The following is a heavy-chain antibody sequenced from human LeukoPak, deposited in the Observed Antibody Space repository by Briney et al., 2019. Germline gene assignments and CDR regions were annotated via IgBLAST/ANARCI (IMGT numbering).Heavy chain of an antibody. CDR3: TTDNNYDFWSGPSMYFDY. D-gene: IGHD3-3*01. CDR2: IKSKTDGGTT. CDR1: GFTFSNAW. Sequence: GGSLRLSCAASGFTFSNAWMSWVRQAPGKGLEWVGRIKSKTDGGTTDYAAPVKGRFTISRDDSKNTLYLQMNSLKTEDTAVYYCTTDNNYDFWSGPSMYFDYWGQGTLVTVSS. J-gene: IGHJ4*02. V-gene: IGHV3-15*01.